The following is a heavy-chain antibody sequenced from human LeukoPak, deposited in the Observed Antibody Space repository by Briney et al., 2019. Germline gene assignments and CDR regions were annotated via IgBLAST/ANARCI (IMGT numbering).Heavy chain of an antibody. D-gene: IGHD3-10*01. J-gene: IGHJ4*02. CDR1: GGSINSNSYY. CDR2: ISYTGST. CDR3: ARGGGRFTMVTVVLDF. V-gene: IGHV4-39*01. Sequence: SETLSLTCTVSGGSINSNSYYWGWIRQPPGKGLEWIGSISYTGSTYYNPSLKSRVTISVDTPKSQVSLRLSSVTAADTAVYYCARGGGRFTMVTVVLDFWGQGTLVAVSS.